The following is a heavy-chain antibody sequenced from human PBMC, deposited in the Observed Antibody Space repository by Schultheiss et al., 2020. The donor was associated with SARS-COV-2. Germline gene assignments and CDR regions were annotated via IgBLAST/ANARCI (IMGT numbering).Heavy chain of an antibody. CDR1: GFTFSSYS. V-gene: IGHV3-21*01. CDR3: ACMVQGTN. D-gene: IGHD3-10*01. Sequence: GESLKISCAASGFTFSSYSMNWVRQAPGKGLEWVSSISSSSSYIYYADSVKGRFTISRDNAKNSLYLQMNSLRAEDTAVYYCACMVQGTNWGQGTLVTVSS. J-gene: IGHJ4*02. CDR2: ISSSSSYI.